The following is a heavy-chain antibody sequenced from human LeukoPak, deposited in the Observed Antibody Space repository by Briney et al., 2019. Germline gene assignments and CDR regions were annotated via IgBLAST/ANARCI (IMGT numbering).Heavy chain of an antibody. J-gene: IGHJ4*02. CDR1: GFTFSSYA. D-gene: IGHD4-23*01. CDR2: LSDSGGGT. Sequence: GGSLRLSCAASGFTFSSYAMSWVRQAPGKGLEWVSSLSDSGGGTHYADSVKGRFTISRDNSKNTLYLQMNSLRAEDTAVYYCAKDLAYGGNSPFDYWGQGTLVTVSS. V-gene: IGHV3-23*01. CDR3: AKDLAYGGNSPFDY.